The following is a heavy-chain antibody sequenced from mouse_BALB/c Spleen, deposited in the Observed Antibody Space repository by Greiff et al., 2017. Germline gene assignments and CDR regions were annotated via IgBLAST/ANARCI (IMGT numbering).Heavy chain of an antibody. CDR3: ARPPSGSSYGY. CDR1: GYTFTNYW. V-gene: IGHV1-63*02. Sequence: QVQLQQSGAELVRPGTSVKISCKASGYTFTNYWLGWVKQRPGHGLEWIGDIYPGGGYTNYNEKFKGKATLTADTSSSTAYMQLSSLTSEDSAVYFCARPPSGSSYGYWGQGTTLTVPS. D-gene: IGHD1-1*01. CDR2: IYPGGGYT. J-gene: IGHJ2*01.